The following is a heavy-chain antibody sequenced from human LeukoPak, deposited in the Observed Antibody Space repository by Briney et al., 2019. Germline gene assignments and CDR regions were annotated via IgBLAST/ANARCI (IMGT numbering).Heavy chain of an antibody. J-gene: IGHJ4*02. V-gene: IGHV3-21*01. CDR1: GFTFSSYT. Sequence: GGSLTLSCAASGFTFSSYTMNWVRLAPGKGLEWVSSFSSSRSYIYSADSVKGRFTISRDNSQNSLYLQMNSLRADDAAVYYCARDRGSGWYIDYWGQGTLVTVSS. CDR3: ARDRGSGWYIDY. D-gene: IGHD6-19*01. CDR2: FSSSRSYI.